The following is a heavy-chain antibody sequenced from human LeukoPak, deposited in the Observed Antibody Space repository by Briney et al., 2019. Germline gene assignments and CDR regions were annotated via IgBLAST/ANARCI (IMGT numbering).Heavy chain of an antibody. D-gene: IGHD2-2*01. CDR3: ARGGYCSSTSCYGSRELWFDP. Sequence: SQTLSLTCTVSGGSISSGGYYWSWIRQHPGKGLEWIGYIYYSRSTYYNPSLKSRVTISVDTSKNQFSLKLSSVTAADTAVYYWARGGYCSSTSCYGSRELWFDPWGQGTLVTGS. CDR1: GGSISSGGYY. J-gene: IGHJ5*02. CDR2: IYYSRST. V-gene: IGHV4-31*03.